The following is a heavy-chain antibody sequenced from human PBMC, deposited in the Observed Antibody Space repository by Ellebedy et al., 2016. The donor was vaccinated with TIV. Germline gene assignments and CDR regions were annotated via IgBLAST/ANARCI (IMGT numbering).Heavy chain of an antibody. CDR1: GGSISRYY. CDR2: IYYSGSS. V-gene: IGHV4-59*08. CDR3: ARHVVVITLNKYWYFDF. Sequence: MPSETLSLTCTVSGGSISRYYLRWIRHTTGKELEAIGYIYYSGSSNYNPSLKSRVTISVDTSKNQFSLKLSSVTAADTAVYYCARHVVVITLNKYWYFDFWGRGTLVTVSS. J-gene: IGHJ2*01. D-gene: IGHD3-22*01.